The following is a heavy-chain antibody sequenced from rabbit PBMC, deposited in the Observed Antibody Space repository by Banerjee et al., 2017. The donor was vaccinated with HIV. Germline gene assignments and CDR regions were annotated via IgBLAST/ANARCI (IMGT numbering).Heavy chain of an antibody. J-gene: IGHJ6*01. CDR3: ARGGGAGTGYDF. CDR2: IHINSGST. V-gene: IGHV1S40*01. D-gene: IGHD7-1*01. Sequence: LEWIGCIHINSGSTYYASWAKGRFTISKTSSTTVTLQMTSLTAADTATYFCARGGGAGTGYDFWGPGTLVTVS.